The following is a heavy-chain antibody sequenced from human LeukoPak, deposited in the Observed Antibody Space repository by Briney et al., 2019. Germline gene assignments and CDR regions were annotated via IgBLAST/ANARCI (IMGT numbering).Heavy chain of an antibody. CDR2: IYYSGST. D-gene: IGHD2-21*02. CDR1: GGSISSGDYY. V-gene: IGHV4-30-4*01. J-gene: IGHJ5*02. Sequence: SETLSLTCTVSGGSISSGDYYWSWIRQPPGKGLEWIGYIYYSGSTYCNPSLKSRVTISVDTSKNQFSLKLSSVTAADTAVYYCARGGSCGGDCPDNWFDPWGQGTLVTVSS. CDR3: ARGGSCGGDCPDNWFDP.